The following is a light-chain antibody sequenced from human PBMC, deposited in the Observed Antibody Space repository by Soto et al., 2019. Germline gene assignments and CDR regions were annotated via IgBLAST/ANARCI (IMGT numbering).Light chain of an antibody. J-gene: IGKJ4*01. Sequence: DIQLTQSPSTLSASVGDRVTITCRASQSISSWLAWYQQKPGKAPKLLIYDASSLESGVPSRCSGSGSGTEFTLTISSLQSEDFAVYYCQQYNNWPKLTFGGGTKVDIK. CDR1: QSISSW. V-gene: IGKV1-5*01. CDR3: QQYNNWPKLT. CDR2: DAS.